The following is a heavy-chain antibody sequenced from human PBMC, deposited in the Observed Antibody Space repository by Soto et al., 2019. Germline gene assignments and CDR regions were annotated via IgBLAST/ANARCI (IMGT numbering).Heavy chain of an antibody. Sequence: KPSETLSLTCAVYGGSFSGYYWSWIRQPPGKGLEWIGEINHSGSTNYNPSLKSRVTISVDTSKNQFSLKLSSVTAADTAVYYCARSGYYYDAYWFDPWGQGXLVTVSS. CDR1: GGSFSGYY. J-gene: IGHJ5*02. CDR3: ARSGYYYDAYWFDP. D-gene: IGHD3-22*01. CDR2: INHSGST. V-gene: IGHV4-34*01.